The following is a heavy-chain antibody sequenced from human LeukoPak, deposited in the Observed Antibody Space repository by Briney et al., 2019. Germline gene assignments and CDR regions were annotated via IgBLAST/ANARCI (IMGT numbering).Heavy chain of an antibody. CDR1: GGSISSTSYF. CDR2: IYYSGST. V-gene: IGHV4-39*01. J-gene: IGHJ6*03. CDR3: ARQSIAARGYYYYMDV. D-gene: IGHD6-6*01. Sequence: SETLSLTCTVSGGSISSTSYFWGWIRQPPGKGLEWIGSIYYSGSTNYNPSLKSPVTMSVDTPKNQFSLKLTSVTAADTAVYYCARQSIAARGYYYYMDVWGRGTTVTVSS.